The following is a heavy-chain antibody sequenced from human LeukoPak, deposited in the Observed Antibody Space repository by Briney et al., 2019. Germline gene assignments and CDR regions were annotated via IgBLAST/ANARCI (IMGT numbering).Heavy chain of an antibody. CDR3: ATPLDYYDSSGYHQGGD. CDR2: IKQDGSKK. D-gene: IGHD3-22*01. J-gene: IGHJ4*02. CDR1: GFTFSRYW. V-gene: IGHV3-7*03. Sequence: GGSLRLSCAASGFTFSRYWMTWVRQAPGKGLEWVANIKQDGSKKNYVDSVKGRITISRDNAKNSLYLQMSSLRAEDTAVYYCATPLDYYDSSGYHQGGDWGQGTLVTVSS.